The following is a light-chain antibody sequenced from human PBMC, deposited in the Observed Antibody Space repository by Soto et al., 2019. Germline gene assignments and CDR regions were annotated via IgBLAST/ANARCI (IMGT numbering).Light chain of an antibody. J-gene: IGKJ3*01. CDR3: QQYDNLLFT. CDR2: DAS. V-gene: IGKV1-33*01. Sequence: DIQMTQSPSSLSASVGDRVTITCQASQDISNYLNWYQQKPGKAPKLLIYDASNLETGVPSRFSVSGSGTDFTFTISSLQPEDIATYYCQQYDNLLFTFGPGTKVDIK. CDR1: QDISNY.